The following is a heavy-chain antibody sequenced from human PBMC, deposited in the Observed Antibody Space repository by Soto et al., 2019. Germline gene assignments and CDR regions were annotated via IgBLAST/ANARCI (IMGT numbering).Heavy chain of an antibody. Sequence: QVQLVQSGAEVKKPGASVKVSCKASGYTFTSYDINWVRQATGKGLEWMGWMNPNSGNTGYAQKFQGRVTMTRNTSISTAYMELSSLRSEDTAVYYCARVDETYGDYPIDYWGQGTLVTVSS. CDR3: ARVDETYGDYPIDY. CDR2: MNPNSGNT. J-gene: IGHJ4*02. D-gene: IGHD4-17*01. V-gene: IGHV1-8*01. CDR1: GYTFTSYD.